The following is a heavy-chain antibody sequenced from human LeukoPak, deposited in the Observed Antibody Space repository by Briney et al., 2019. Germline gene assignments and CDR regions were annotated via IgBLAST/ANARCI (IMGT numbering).Heavy chain of an antibody. J-gene: IGHJ6*03. CDR2: IYYSGST. CDR1: GGSIRNHH. Sequence: SETLSLTCTVSGGSIRNHHWSWIRQPPGKGLEWIGVIYYSGSTDYNRSLKNRVTISVDTSKNQVSLRVSSVTAADTAVYYCARGSYMDVWGKGTTVTVSS. V-gene: IGHV4-59*11. CDR3: ARGSYMDV.